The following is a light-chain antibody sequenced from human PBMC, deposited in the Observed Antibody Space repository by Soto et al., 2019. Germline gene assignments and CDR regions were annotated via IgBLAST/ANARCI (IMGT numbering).Light chain of an antibody. Sequence: QSALTQPASVSGPPGQSITISCSGTRSDIGSYNYVAWYQQFPGKTPKILIYGVSNRPSGVSSRFSGSKSGNTASLTISGLQAEDEADYYCISYTGSRTSYVFGSGTKVTVL. CDR1: RSDIGSYNY. J-gene: IGLJ1*01. CDR3: ISYTGSRTSYV. V-gene: IGLV2-14*01. CDR2: GVS.